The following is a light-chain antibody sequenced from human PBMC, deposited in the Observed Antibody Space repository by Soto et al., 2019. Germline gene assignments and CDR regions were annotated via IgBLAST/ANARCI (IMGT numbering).Light chain of an antibody. CDR2: AAS. J-gene: IGKJ4*01. Sequence: DIHMTQSPSSLSASVGDRVTITCRASQGISNYLAWYQQKPGKVPKLLIYAASTLQSGVPSRFSGSGSGTDFTLNIRSLQPEDVANYYCQKYNSAPSLTFGGGTKVDIK. CDR1: QGISNY. CDR3: QKYNSAPSLT. V-gene: IGKV1-27*01.